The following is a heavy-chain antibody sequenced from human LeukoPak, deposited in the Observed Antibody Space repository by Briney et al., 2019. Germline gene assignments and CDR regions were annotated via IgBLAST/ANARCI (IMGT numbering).Heavy chain of an antibody. V-gene: IGHV1-2*02. D-gene: IGHD3-10*01. Sequence: ASVKVSCKASGYTFTGNYMYWVRQAPGQGLEWMGWISPNSGGTNYAQKFQGRVTMTRDTSISTAYMEMSRLRSDDTAVYYCARWGIGDLRNTFDIWGHGTMVTVSS. CDR2: ISPNSGGT. CDR1: GYTFTGNY. CDR3: ARWGIGDLRNTFDI. J-gene: IGHJ3*02.